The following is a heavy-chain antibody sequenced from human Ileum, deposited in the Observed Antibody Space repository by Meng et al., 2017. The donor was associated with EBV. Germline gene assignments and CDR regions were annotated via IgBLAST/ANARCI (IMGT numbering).Heavy chain of an antibody. CDR3: SRDLAGSDDY. V-gene: IGHV3-74*03. Sequence: EGELVESGGALVQPGGALRLSCAASGFTFSSYWMHWVRQAPGKGLEWVSRTNENGATTTYADSVKGRFTISRDNAKNTLYLQMNSLRAEDTAVYYCSRDLAGSDDYWGQGTLVTVSS. J-gene: IGHJ4*02. CDR1: GFTFSSYW. D-gene: IGHD1-14*01. CDR2: TNENGATT.